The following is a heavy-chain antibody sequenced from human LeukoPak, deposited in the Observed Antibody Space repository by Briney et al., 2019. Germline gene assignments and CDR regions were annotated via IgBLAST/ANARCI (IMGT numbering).Heavy chain of an antibody. CDR2: IYYSGST. J-gene: IGHJ6*02. CDR1: GGSISSYY. CDR3: ARDRLYGSGSYTDPYSPYYYYGMDV. Sequence: SETLSLTCTVSGGSISSYYWSWIRQPPGKGLEWIGYIYYSGSTNYNPSLKSRVTISVDTSKNQFSLKLSSVTAADTAVYYCARDRLYGSGSYTDPYSPYYYYGMDVWGQGTTVTVSS. D-gene: IGHD3-10*01. V-gene: IGHV4-59*01.